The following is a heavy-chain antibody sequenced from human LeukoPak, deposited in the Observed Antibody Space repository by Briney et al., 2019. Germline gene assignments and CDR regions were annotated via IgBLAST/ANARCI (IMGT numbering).Heavy chain of an antibody. Sequence: KTSETLSLTCTVSGGSMRSTSYYWGWIRQPPGKGLEWIGSAFYSGSTYYNPSLRSRVTVSVDTSKNQFSLSLRSVTAADTAIYYCAKENWYLYNNNWYKTWFDPWGQGTLVTVSS. D-gene: IGHD6-13*01. CDR1: GGSMRSTSYY. CDR3: AKENWYLYNNNWYKTWFDP. V-gene: IGHV4-39*07. CDR2: AFYSGST. J-gene: IGHJ5*02.